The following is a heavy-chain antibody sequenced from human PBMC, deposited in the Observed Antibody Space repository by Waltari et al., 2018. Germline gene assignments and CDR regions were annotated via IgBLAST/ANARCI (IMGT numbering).Heavy chain of an antibody. CDR2: IKKDGGEK. CDR1: GFDFRNYC. J-gene: IGHJ4*02. V-gene: IGHV3-7*03. CDR3: TTGGPYTSGTY. D-gene: IGHD6-19*01. Sequence: EVQLVESGGGLVQPGGSLRLSCGASGFDFRNYCMTWVRQAPGKGLEWVANIKKDGGEKNYVDSVKGRFTISRDNAKNSLYLQMNSLRTEDTAVYHCTTGGPYTSGTYWGQGTLVTVSS.